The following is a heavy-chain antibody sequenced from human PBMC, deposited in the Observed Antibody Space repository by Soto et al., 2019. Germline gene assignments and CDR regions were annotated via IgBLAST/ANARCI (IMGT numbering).Heavy chain of an antibody. CDR2: ISWNSGSI. CDR1: GFTFDDYA. J-gene: IGHJ5*02. D-gene: IGHD2-15*01. CDR3: AKEGVGFDP. V-gene: IGHV3-9*01. Sequence: EVQLVESGGGLVQPGRSLRLSCAASGFTFDDYAMHWVRQAPGKGLEWDSGISWNSGSIGYADSVKGRFTISRDNAKNSLYLQMNSLRAEDTALYYCAKEGVGFDPWGQGTLVTVSS.